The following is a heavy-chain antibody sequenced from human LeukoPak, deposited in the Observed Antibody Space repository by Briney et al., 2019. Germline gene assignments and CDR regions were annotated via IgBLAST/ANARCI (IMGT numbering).Heavy chain of an antibody. Sequence: PSETLSLTCSVSGYSISSGYYWDWIRQPPGKGLEWIASIYHSGSTNYNPSLNSRVTISVDTSKNQFSLKLSSVTAADTAVYYCARGNARITIFGVVIRLGNNENWYFDLWGRGTLVTVSS. CDR3: ARGNARITIFGVVIRLGNNENWYFDL. CDR1: GYSISSGYY. D-gene: IGHD3-3*01. V-gene: IGHV4-38-2*02. CDR2: IYHSGST. J-gene: IGHJ2*01.